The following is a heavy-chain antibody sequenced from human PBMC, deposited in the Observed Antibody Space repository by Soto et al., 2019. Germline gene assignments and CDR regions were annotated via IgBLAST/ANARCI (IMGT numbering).Heavy chain of an antibody. CDR2: ISDDDSRT. V-gene: IGHV3-74*01. CDR3: AKPPGLVVVISRGGPSH. D-gene: IGHD3-22*01. Sequence: GGSLRLSCAASGFTFNMYWMHWVRQAPGEGLEWVSRISDDDSRTDYADSVKGRFTISRDNAKNTLYPQMNALRVEDTAVYYCAKPPGLVVVISRGGPSHWGQGTLVTVS. CDR1: GFTFNMYW. J-gene: IGHJ4*02.